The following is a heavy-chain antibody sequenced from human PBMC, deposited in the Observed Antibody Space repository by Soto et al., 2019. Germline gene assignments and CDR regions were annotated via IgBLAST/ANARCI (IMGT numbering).Heavy chain of an antibody. CDR3: SYGRIYCSSTSCYDYYYGMDV. D-gene: IGHD2-2*01. V-gene: IGHV1-69*13. J-gene: IGHJ6*02. Sequence: SVKVSCKASGGTFSSYAISWVRQAPGQGLEWMGGIIPIFGTANYAQKFQGRVTITADESTSTAYMELSSLRSEDTAVYYCSYGRIYCSSTSCYDYYYGMDVWGQGTTVTVSS. CDR2: IIPIFGTA. CDR1: GGTFSSYA.